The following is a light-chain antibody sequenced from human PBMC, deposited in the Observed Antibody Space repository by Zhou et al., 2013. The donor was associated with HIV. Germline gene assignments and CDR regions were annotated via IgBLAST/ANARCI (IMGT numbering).Light chain of an antibody. CDR3: QQYASSPQT. V-gene: IGKV3-20*01. Sequence: VLTQSPGTLSLSPGERATLSCRASQSLGASYLAWYQQKPGQTPRLLFYGASTRATGIPDRFSGSGSGTDFTLTFITLGPEDSAVYYCQQYASSPQTFGQGTKVEIK. J-gene: IGKJ2*01. CDR2: GAS. CDR1: QSLGASY.